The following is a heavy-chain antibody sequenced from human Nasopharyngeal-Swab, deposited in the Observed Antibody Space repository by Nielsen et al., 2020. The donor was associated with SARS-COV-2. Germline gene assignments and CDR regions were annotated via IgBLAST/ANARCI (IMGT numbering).Heavy chain of an antibody. V-gene: IGHV3-11*06. J-gene: IGHJ3*02. CDR2: ISSTSSYT. Sequence: GESLKISCAASGFTFSDYYMSWIRQAPGKGLEWVSYISSTSSYTNYADSVKGRFTISRDNAKNSLYLQMNSLRAEGTAVYYCARADWYYYGSGTKGEAFDIWGQGTMVTVSS. CDR3: ARADWYYYGSGTKGEAFDI. CDR1: GFTFSDYY. D-gene: IGHD3-10*01.